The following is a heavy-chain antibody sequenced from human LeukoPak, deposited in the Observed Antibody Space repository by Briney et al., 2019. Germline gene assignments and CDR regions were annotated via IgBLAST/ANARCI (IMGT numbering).Heavy chain of an antibody. V-gene: IGHV1-69*13. J-gene: IGHJ4*02. Sequence: SVKVSCKASGGTFSSYAISWVRQAPGQGLEWMGGIIPIFGTANYAQKFQGRVTITADESTSTAYMELSSPRSEDTAVYYCARTSAGTSPSKYYFDYWGQGTLVTVSS. CDR3: ARTSAGTSPSKYYFDY. D-gene: IGHD1-1*01. CDR1: GGTFSSYA. CDR2: IIPIFGTA.